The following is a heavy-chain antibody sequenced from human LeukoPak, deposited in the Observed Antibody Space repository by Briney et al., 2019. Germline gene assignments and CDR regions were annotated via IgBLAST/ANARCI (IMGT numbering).Heavy chain of an antibody. CDR1: GFTFSSHA. J-gene: IGHJ4*02. CDR2: ISGSGDNT. CDR3: TSFPRADTRDIVFDF. D-gene: IGHD2-15*01. V-gene: IGHV3-23*01. Sequence: QPGGSLRLSCAASGFTFSSHAMTWVRQAPGKGLEWVSVISGSGDNTDYADSVKGRFTISRDNSRNTVYLQMNSLRAEDTAVYYCTSFPRADTRDIVFDFWGQGALVTVSS.